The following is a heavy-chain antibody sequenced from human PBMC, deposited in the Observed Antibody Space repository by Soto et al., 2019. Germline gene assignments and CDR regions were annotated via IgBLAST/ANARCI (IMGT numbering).Heavy chain of an antibody. D-gene: IGHD2-15*01. V-gene: IGHV1-18*04. CDR3: ARMVSMVVANDAFNI. CDR1: GYTFTSYG. J-gene: IGHJ3*02. CDR2: ISANNDNT. Sequence: ASVKVSCKASGYTFTSYGISWVRQAPGQGLEWMGWISANNDNTNYAQKLQGRVTMTTDTSTSTAYMELRSLRSDDTAVYYCARMVSMVVANDAFNIWGKGTRVTV.